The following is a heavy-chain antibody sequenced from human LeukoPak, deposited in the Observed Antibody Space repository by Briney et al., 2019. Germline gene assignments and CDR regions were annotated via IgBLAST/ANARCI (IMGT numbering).Heavy chain of an antibody. CDR2: ISYDGSNK. J-gene: IGHJ4*02. V-gene: IGHV3-30-3*01. CDR3: AKEWEGYYDFWSGYSN. CDR1: GFTFSSYA. D-gene: IGHD3-3*01. Sequence: GGSLRLSCAASGFTFSSYAMHWVRQAPGKGLEWVAVISYDGSNKYYADSVKGRFTISRDNSKNTLYLQMNSLRAEDTAVYYCAKEWEGYYDFWSGYSNWGQGTLVTVSS.